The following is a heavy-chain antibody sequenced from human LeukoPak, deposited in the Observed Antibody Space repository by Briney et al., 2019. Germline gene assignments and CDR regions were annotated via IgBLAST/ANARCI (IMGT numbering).Heavy chain of an antibody. CDR2: IYYSGST. Sequence: SETLSLTCTVSGGSISSGGYYWSWIRQHPGKGLEWIGYIYYSGSTYYNPSLKSRVTISVDTSKNQFSLKLSSVTAADTAVYYCARGGEIWLHFDYWGQGTLVTVSS. V-gene: IGHV4-31*03. D-gene: IGHD5-18*01. CDR1: GGSISSGGYY. CDR3: ARGGEIWLHFDY. J-gene: IGHJ4*02.